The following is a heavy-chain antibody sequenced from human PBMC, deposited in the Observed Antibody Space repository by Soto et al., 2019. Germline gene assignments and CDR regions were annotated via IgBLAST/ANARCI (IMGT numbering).Heavy chain of an antibody. J-gene: IGHJ6*01. D-gene: IGHD2-2*03. V-gene: IGHV1-69*02. CDR1: GGSFSSYI. Sequence: GASVKVSCKASGGSFSSYIVSWVRQAPGQGLEWMGRIIPVLGVEYYAQKFQGRVTITADKSTSTAYMELSSLRSEDTAVYYCAETRCLGSATSSCYRMDFWGRVTTVTVS. CDR2: IIPVLGVE. CDR3: AETRCLGSATSSCYRMDF.